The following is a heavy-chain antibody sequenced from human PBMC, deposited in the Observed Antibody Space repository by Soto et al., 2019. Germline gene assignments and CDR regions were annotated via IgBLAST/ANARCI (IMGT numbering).Heavy chain of an antibody. Sequence: GGSLRLSCAASGFTFSSYAMHWVRQAPGKGLEWVAVISYDGSNKYYADSVKGRFTISRDNSKNTLYLQMNSLRAEDTAVYYCAKSANPYYDILTGYLDYWGQGTLVTVSS. CDR2: ISYDGSNK. V-gene: IGHV3-30-3*02. D-gene: IGHD3-9*01. J-gene: IGHJ4*02. CDR1: GFTFSSYA. CDR3: AKSANPYYDILTGYLDY.